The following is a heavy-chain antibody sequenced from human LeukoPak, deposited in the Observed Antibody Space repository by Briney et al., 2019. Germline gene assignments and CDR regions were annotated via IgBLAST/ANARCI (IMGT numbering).Heavy chain of an antibody. CDR2: IYYSGST. CDR1: GGSVSSGSFY. D-gene: IGHD2-15*01. V-gene: IGHV4-61*01. J-gene: IGHJ5*02. CDR3: ARALLSNWFDP. Sequence: SETLSLTCTVSGGSVSSGSFYWSWIRQPPGEGLQWIGYIYYSGSTNYNPSLKSRVTISVDTSKNQFSLKLSSVTAADTAVYYCARALLSNWFDPWGQGTLVTVSS.